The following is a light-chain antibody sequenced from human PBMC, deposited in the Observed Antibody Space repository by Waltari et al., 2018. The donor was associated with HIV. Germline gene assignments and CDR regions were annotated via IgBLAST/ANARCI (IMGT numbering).Light chain of an antibody. CDR3: QVWDSNSAF. Sequence: SYDLTQPPSVSVAPGQTARITCGGNNIGSKSVHWYQLRPGQAPVLVVYDDRDRPVGIPERFAGSNSGDTATLTVGWAEAGDEADYYCQVWDSNSAFFGSGTKVTVL. V-gene: IGLV3-21*02. CDR2: DDR. J-gene: IGLJ1*01. CDR1: NIGSKS.